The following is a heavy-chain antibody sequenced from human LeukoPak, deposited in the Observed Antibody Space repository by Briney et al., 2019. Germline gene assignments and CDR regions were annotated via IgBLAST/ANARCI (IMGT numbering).Heavy chain of an antibody. CDR1: GDSISSGDYY. D-gene: IGHD3-22*01. V-gene: IGHV4-61*02. CDR3: ARGPYSYDSSGAFDI. J-gene: IGHJ3*02. CDR2: ISSSGST. Sequence: SQTLSLTCTVSGDSISSGDYYRSWIRQPAGKGLEWIGRISSSGSTNYNPSLKSRVTISVDTSKNQFSLKLSSVTAADTAVYICARGPYSYDSSGAFDIWGQGTMVTVSS.